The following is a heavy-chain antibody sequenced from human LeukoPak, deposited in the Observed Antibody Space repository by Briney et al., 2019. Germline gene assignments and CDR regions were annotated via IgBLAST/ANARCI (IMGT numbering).Heavy chain of an antibody. CDR2: IIPILGLA. Sequence: GASVKVSRKGSVGTFSSYAISWVRQAPGQGLEWMGRIIPILGLANYAQKFQGRVTLTADKTTSTAYMELSSLRSEDTAVYYRARDRDYYYGMDVWGQGTTVTVSS. CDR1: VGTFSSYA. CDR3: ARDRDYYYGMDV. V-gene: IGHV1-69*04. J-gene: IGHJ6*02. D-gene: IGHD3-10*01.